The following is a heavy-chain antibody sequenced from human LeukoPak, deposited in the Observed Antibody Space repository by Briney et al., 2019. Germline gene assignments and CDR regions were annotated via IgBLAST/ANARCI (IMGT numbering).Heavy chain of an antibody. V-gene: IGHV4-61*01. Sequence: SETLSLTCTVSGGSVSSDTYYWSWIRQPPGKGLEWIGYIYYSGSTNYNPSLKSRVTISVDRSKNQFSLKMSSVTAADTAVYYCARESGTTQGYYYYGMDVWGQGTTVTVSS. CDR2: IYYSGST. CDR3: ARESGTTQGYYYYGMDV. D-gene: IGHD1-1*01. CDR1: GGSVSSDTYY. J-gene: IGHJ6*02.